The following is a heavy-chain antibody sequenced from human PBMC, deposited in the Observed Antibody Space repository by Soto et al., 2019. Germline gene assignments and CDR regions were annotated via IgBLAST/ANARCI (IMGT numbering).Heavy chain of an antibody. CDR1: RYTFTSYD. J-gene: IGHJ6*02. CDR3: ARERTGTTSMDV. CDR2: MNPNSGNT. V-gene: IGHV1-8*01. Sequence: QVQLVQSGAEVKKPGASVKVSCKASRYTFTSYDINWVRQATGQGLEWMGWMNPNSGNTGYAQKVQGRVTMTRNTSISTAYMELSSLRSEDTAVYYCARERTGTTSMDVWGQGTTVTVSS. D-gene: IGHD1-1*01.